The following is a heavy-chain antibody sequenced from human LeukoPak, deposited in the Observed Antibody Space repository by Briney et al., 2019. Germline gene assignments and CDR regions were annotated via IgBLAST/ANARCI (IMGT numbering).Heavy chain of an antibody. J-gene: IGHJ4*02. CDR3: ARFYGSYLDY. CDR1: GGTFSSYA. CDR2: IIAIFGTA. Sequence: SVKVSCKASGGTFSSYAISWVRQAPGQGLEGMGGIIAIFGTANYAQKFQGRVSITTDESTSTAYMELSSLRSEDTAVYYCARFYGSYLDYWGQGTLVTVSS. D-gene: IGHD2/OR15-2a*01. V-gene: IGHV1-69*05.